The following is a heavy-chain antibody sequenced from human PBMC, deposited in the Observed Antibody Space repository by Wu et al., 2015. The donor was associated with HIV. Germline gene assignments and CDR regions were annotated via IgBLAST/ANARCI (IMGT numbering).Heavy chain of an antibody. CDR1: GYTFTSYY. CDR2: INPSGGST. D-gene: IGHD6-13*01. V-gene: IGHV1-46*01. CDR3: ARVPAAGTVERYAFDI. Sequence: QVQLVQSGAEVKKPGASVKVSCKASGYTFTSYYMHWVRQAPGQGLEWMGIINPSGGSTSYAQKFQGRVTMTRDTSTSTVYMELSSLRSEDTAVYYCARVPAAGTVERYAFDIWGQGTMVTVSS. J-gene: IGHJ3*02.